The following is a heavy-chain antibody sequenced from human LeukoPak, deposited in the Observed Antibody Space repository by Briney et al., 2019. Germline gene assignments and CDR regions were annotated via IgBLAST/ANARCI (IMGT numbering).Heavy chain of an antibody. CDR1: GGSISSGGYY. CDR2: IYHSGST. V-gene: IGHV4-30-2*01. J-gene: IGHJ3*02. CDR3: ARPQLGKAFDI. D-gene: IGHD2-2*01. Sequence: PSETLSLTCTVSGGSISSGGYYWSWIRQPPGKGLEWIGYIYHSGSTYYNPSLKSRVTISVDRSKNQFSLKLSSVTAADTAVYYCARPQLGKAFDIWGQGTMVTVSS.